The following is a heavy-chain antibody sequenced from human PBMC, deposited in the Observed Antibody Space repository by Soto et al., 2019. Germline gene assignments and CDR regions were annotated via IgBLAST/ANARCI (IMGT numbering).Heavy chain of an antibody. D-gene: IGHD5-12*01. Sequence: QLQLHQSGSGLVKASQTLSLTCTLSGASITYGGYSWSWLRQPPGKDLEWLGYISHLESTFYNPSCQSRLTLSIDRSKNQFSLKLASRTDADTAVYYCARGGGYDPFDYWGQGNLVTVAS. CDR1: GASITYGGYS. J-gene: IGHJ4*02. CDR2: ISHLEST. V-gene: IGHV4-30-2*01. CDR3: ARGGGYDPFDY.